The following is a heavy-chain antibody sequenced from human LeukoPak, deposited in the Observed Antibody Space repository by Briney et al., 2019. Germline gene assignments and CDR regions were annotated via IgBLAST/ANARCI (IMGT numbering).Heavy chain of an antibody. V-gene: IGHV4-59*08. Sequence: PSETLSLTCTVSGGSISSYYWSWIRQPPGKGLEWIGYIYYSGSTNYNPSLKSRVTISVDTSKNQFSLKLSSVTAADTAVYYCASISPATTIDYWGQGTLVTVSS. CDR2: IYYSGST. J-gene: IGHJ4*02. CDR1: GGSISSYY. CDR3: ASISPATTIDY. D-gene: IGHD5-12*01.